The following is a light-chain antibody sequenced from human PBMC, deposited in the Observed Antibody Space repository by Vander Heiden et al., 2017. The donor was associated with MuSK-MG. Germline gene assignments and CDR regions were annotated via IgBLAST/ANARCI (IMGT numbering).Light chain of an antibody. Sequence: QDVLPQPSSLSASPGASASLTCTLRSGINVGIYRIYWYQQKPGSPPQDLLRYKSDSDKEQGSGVPSRFSGSKDVSANAGILLISGLQAEDEADYYCMIWNISAWVFGGGTKLTVL. J-gene: IGLJ3*02. V-gene: IGLV5-45*03. CDR1: SGINVGIYR. CDR3: MIWNISAWV. CDR2: YKSDSDK.